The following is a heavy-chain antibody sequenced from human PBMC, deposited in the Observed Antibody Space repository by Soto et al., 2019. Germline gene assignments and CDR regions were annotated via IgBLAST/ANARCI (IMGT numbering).Heavy chain of an antibody. V-gene: IGHV4-39*01. D-gene: IGHD2-2*01. J-gene: IGHJ5*02. CDR3: ARHVPMTSTNIGGWFDP. CDR1: GGSISSSSYY. CDR2: INYSGST. Sequence: PSETLSLTCTVSGGSISSSSYYWGWIRQPPGKGLEWIGSINYSGSTYYNPSLESRVTISVDTSKNQFSLKLSSVTAADTALYYCARHVPMTSTNIGGWFDPWGQGTLVTVSS.